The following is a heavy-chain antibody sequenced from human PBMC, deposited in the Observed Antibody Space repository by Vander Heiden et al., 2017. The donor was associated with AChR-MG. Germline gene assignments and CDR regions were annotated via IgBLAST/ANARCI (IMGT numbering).Heavy chain of an antibody. Sequence: EVQLVESGGGLVQPGRSLRLSCTASGFTFGDYALSWFRQAPGKGLEWVGFIRSKAYGGTTEYAASVKGRFTISRDDSKNIAYLQMNSLKTEDTAVYYCTRDRAKGYSGYDYFDYWGQGTLVTVSS. J-gene: IGHJ4*02. CDR2: IRSKAYGGTT. CDR3: TRDRAKGYSGYDYFDY. D-gene: IGHD5-12*01. CDR1: GFTFGDYA. V-gene: IGHV3-49*03.